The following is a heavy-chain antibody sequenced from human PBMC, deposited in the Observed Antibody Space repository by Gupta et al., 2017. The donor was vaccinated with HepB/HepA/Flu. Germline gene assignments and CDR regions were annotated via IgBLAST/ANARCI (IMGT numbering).Heavy chain of an antibody. D-gene: IGHD3-3*01. CDR3: ARGPLNCDFWSGYYQYYFDY. CDR1: GGTFSSYA. J-gene: IGHJ4*02. V-gene: IGHV1-69*06. Sequence: QVQLVQSGAEVKKPGSSVKVSCKASGGTFSSYAISWVRQAPGQGLEWMGGIIPIFGTANYAQKFQGRVTITADKSTSTAYMELSSLRSEDTAVYYCARGPLNCDFWSGYYQYYFDYWGQGTLVTVSS. CDR2: IIPIFGTA.